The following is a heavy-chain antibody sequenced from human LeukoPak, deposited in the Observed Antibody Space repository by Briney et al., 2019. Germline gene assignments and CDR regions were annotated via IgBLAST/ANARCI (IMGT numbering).Heavy chain of an antibody. CDR1: GYTFTSYD. D-gene: IGHD5-18*01. CDR2: MNPNSGNT. Sequence: ASVKVSCKASGYTFTSYDINWVRQATGQGLEWMGWMNPNSGNTGYAQRFQARVTFTRITSINTAYMELRSLRSDDTAVYYCARGERGYRYGFKYFQKWGQGTLVTVSS. V-gene: IGHV1-8*03. CDR3: ARGERGYRYGFKYFQK. J-gene: IGHJ1*01.